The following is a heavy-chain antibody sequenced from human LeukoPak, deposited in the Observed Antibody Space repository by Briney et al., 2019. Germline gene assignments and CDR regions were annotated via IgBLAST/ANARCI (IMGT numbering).Heavy chain of an antibody. D-gene: IGHD4-17*01. CDR3: ARDLITVTKGFDI. CDR2: ISCIGST. CDR1: TDSISSHY. Sequence: PSETLSLTCAVSTDSISSHYWSWIRQPPGKGLEWIGYISCIGSTNYNPSLKSRVTTSIDTSKNQFSLKLRSVTAADTAVYYCARDLITVTKGFDIWGQGTMVSVSS. J-gene: IGHJ3*02. V-gene: IGHV4-59*11.